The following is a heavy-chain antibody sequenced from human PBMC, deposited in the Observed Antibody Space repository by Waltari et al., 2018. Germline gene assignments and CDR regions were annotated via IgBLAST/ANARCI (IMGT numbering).Heavy chain of an antibody. Sequence: QVRLVQSGAEGKKPGASLKVSCEASGYTFSNYYVHWVRQAPGQGLEWMGMINTAAGTTNYAPKFRGRVTMTRDTSTSTVYLDLSSLRSEDTAVYFCAREPPGATKGFDYWGQGTLVIVSS. CDR2: INTAAGTT. CDR1: GYTFSNYY. J-gene: IGHJ4*02. D-gene: IGHD1-26*01. V-gene: IGHV1-46*01. CDR3: AREPPGATKGFDY.